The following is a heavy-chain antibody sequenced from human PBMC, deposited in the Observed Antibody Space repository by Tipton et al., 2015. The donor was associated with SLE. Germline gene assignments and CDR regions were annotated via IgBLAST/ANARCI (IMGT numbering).Heavy chain of an antibody. CDR3: AKGVVVIALYYFDY. J-gene: IGHJ4*02. CDR2: IWYDGSNK. Sequence: SLRLSCAASGFTFSNYGMHWVRQAPGKGLEWVAVIWYDGSNKYYADSVKGRFTISRDNSKNTLYLQMNSLRAEDTAVYYCAKGVVVIALYYFDYWGQGTLVTVSS. D-gene: IGHD2-21*01. CDR1: GFTFSNYG. V-gene: IGHV3-33*06.